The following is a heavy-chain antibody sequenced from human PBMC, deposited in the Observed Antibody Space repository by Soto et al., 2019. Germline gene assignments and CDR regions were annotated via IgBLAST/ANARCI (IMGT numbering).Heavy chain of an antibody. CDR2: FNPGGGT. J-gene: IGHJ5*02. CDR3: ARSAASFGGASYLGA. V-gene: IGHV4-34*01. Sequence: SETLSLTCGVHGGPFSGFFWSWIRQSPGKGLEWIGEFNPGGGTNHNPSLKSRLTISADRSTSQVSLRLTSVTAADAAVYFCARSAASFGGASYLGAWGQGTLVTVSS. CDR1: GGPFSGFF. D-gene: IGHD1-26*01.